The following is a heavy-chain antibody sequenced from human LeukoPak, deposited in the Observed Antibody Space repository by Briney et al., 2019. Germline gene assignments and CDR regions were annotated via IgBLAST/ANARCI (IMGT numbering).Heavy chain of an antibody. V-gene: IGHV3-48*04. D-gene: IGHD3-22*01. CDR1: GFTFSSYS. CDR2: ISSSGSTI. Sequence: GGSLRLSCAASGFTFSSYSMNWVRQAPGKGLEWVSYISSSGSTIYYADSVKGRFTISRDNAKNSLYLQMNSLRAEDTAVYYCAREWYYYDSSGPLAQRAFDYWGQGTLVTVSS. J-gene: IGHJ4*02. CDR3: AREWYYYDSSGPLAQRAFDY.